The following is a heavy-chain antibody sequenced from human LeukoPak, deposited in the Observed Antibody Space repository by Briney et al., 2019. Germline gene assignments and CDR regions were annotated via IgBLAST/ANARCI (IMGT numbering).Heavy chain of an antibody. D-gene: IGHD2-21*02. CDR1: GGSFSGYY. CDR2: INHSGST. J-gene: IGHJ4*02. V-gene: IGHV4-34*01. CDR3: ARGPIVVVTAPIRY. Sequence: SETLSLTCAVYGGSFSGYYWSWIRQPPGKGLEWIGEINHSGSTNYNPSLKSRVTISVDTSKDQFSLKLSSVTAADTAVYYCARGPIVVVTAPIRYWGQGTLVTVSS.